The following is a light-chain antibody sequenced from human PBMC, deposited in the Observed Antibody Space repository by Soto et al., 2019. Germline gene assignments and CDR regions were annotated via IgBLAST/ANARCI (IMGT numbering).Light chain of an antibody. CDR3: HQYGSSPRT. CDR2: DAS. J-gene: IGKJ1*01. Sequence: EIVVTQSPATLSLSPGERATLSCRASQSVSSYLAWYQQKPGQAPRLLIYDASNRATGIPARFSGSGSGTDFTLTISSLEPEDFAVYYCHQYGSSPRTFGQGTKVEIK. CDR1: QSVSSY. V-gene: IGKV3-11*01.